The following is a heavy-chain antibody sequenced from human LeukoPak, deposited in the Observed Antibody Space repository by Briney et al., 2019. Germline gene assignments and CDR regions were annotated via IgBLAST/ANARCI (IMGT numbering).Heavy chain of an antibody. Sequence: SETLSLTCTVSGGSISSGDYYWSWIRQPPGKGLEWIGYIYYSGSTYYYPSLKSRVSISVDTSKNQFSLELSSVTAADTAVYYCARVQRYCSGGSCYGGGYFDYWGQGTLVTVSS. J-gene: IGHJ4*02. CDR3: ARVQRYCSGGSCYGGGYFDY. D-gene: IGHD2-15*01. CDR2: IYYSGST. CDR1: GGSISSGDYY. V-gene: IGHV4-30-4*01.